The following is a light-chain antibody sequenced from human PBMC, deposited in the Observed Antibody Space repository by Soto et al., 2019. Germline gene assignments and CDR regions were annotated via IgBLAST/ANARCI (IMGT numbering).Light chain of an antibody. CDR2: EVS. V-gene: IGLV2-14*01. CDR1: SSDVGGYNY. Sequence: QSALTQPASVSGSPGQSITISCTGTSSDVGGYNYVSWYQQHPGKAPKLMIYEVSNRPSGVSNRFSGSKSGNTASLTISGLQAEDEADYYCSSYTNSNTHVFGGGTKVTVL. J-gene: IGLJ2*01. CDR3: SSYTNSNTHV.